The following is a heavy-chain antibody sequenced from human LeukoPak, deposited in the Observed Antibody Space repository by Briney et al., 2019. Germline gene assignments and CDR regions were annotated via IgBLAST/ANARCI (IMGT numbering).Heavy chain of an antibody. Sequence: PGGSLRLSCAASGFTFSTCAMGWVRQAPGKGLGWVSAISGSGGSTFYADSVKGRFTISRDNSKNTVYLQMSGLRAEDTALYYCAKGDPPTYYDILTGQDYWGQGTLVTVSS. CDR1: GFTFSTCA. V-gene: IGHV3-23*01. CDR3: AKGDPPTYYDILTGQDY. CDR2: ISGSGGST. D-gene: IGHD3-9*01. J-gene: IGHJ4*02.